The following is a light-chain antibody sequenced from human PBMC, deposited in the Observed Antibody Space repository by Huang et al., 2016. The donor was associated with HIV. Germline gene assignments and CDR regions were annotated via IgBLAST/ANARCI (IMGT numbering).Light chain of an antibody. CDR2: ATS. CDR3: QKYNSAPPT. J-gene: IGKJ1*01. Sequence: DIQMAQSPSSLSASVGDRVTITCRASQDINNYLAWYQQKPGKVPNLLIYATSTLQSWVPSRFRGSGSGTHFTLTISSLQPEDVATYYCQKYNSAPPTFGQGTKVEIK. CDR1: QDINNY. V-gene: IGKV1-27*01.